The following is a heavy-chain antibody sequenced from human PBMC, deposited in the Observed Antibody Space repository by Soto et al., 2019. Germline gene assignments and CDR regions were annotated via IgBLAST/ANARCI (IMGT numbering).Heavy chain of an antibody. CDR3: ARFGSIAAIASSYYIASSYYYYYGMDV. J-gene: IGHJ6*02. Sequence: EVQLVESGGGLVQPGGSLRLSCAASGFTFSSYWMSWVRQAPGKGLEWVANIKQDGSEKYYVDSVKGRFTISRDNAKNYLYLQXXSXRXXDTAVYYCARFGSIAAIASSYYIASSYYYYYGMDVWGQGTTVTVSS. D-gene: IGHD6-13*01. CDR2: IKQDGSEK. CDR1: GFTFSSYW. V-gene: IGHV3-7*01.